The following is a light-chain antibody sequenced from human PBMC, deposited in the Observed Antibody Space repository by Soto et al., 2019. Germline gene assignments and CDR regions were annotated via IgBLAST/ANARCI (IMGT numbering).Light chain of an antibody. CDR1: QRVNRY. CDR3: QQRSNWIT. V-gene: IGKV3-11*01. CDR2: DAS. J-gene: IGKJ4*01. Sequence: EIVLTQSPATLSLSPGERATLSCRASQRVNRYLAWYQHKPGQSPRLLIYDASIRATGIPARFSGSGSGTDFTLTISSLEPEDFAGYYCQQRSNWITFGGGTKVEIK.